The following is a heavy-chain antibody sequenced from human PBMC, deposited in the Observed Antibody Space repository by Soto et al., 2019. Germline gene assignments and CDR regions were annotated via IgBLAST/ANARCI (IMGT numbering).Heavy chain of an antibody. CDR2: INPNSGGT. CDR1: GYTFTGYY. D-gene: IGHD6-19*01. Sequence: QVQLVQSGAEVKKPGASVKVSCKASGYTFTGYYMHWVRQAPGQGLEWMGWINPNSGGTNYEQKFKGRVTMTRDTSISTAYMELSRLRSDDTSVYCCAREVQWLDASFNAYWGQGTRVTVCS. V-gene: IGHV1-2*02. CDR3: AREVQWLDASFNAY. J-gene: IGHJ4*02.